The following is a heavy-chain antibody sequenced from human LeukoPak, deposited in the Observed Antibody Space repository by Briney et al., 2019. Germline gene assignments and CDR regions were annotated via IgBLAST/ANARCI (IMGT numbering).Heavy chain of an antibody. V-gene: IGHV4-31*03. CDR1: GGSISRGGYY. CDR2: IYYSGST. Sequence: SETLSLTCTVSGGSISRGGYYWSWIRQHPGKGLEWIGYIYYSGSTYYNPSLKSRVTISVDTSKNQFSLKLSSVTAADTAVYYCARSGSIAITMIVVGSRAFDIWGQGTMVTVSS. J-gene: IGHJ3*02. D-gene: IGHD3-22*01. CDR3: ARSGSIAITMIVVGSRAFDI.